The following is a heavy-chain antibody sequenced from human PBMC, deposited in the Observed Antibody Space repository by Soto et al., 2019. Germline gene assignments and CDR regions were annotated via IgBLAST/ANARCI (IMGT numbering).Heavy chain of an antibody. D-gene: IGHD4-17*01. CDR1: GFTFSSYG. J-gene: IGHJ4*02. CDR2: ISYDGSNK. CDR3: AKAPRGVTTVVTVDY. V-gene: IGHV3-30*18. Sequence: QVQLVESGGGVVQPGRSLRLSCAASGFTFSSYGMHWVRQAPGKGLEWVAVISYDGSNKYYADSVKGRFTISRDNSKNTLYMQMNNLSAEDTAVYYCAKAPRGVTTVVTVDYWGQGTLVTVSS.